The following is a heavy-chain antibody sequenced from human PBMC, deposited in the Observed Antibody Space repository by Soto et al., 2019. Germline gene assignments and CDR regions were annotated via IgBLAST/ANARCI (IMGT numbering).Heavy chain of an antibody. D-gene: IGHD6-13*01. Sequence: GGSLRLSCAASGFTXSSYAMHWVRQAPGKGLEWVAVISYDGSNKYYADSVKGRFTISRDNSKNTLYLQMNSLRAEDTAVYYCARVLIPGIAAVLLGYWGQGTLVTVSS. CDR3: ARVLIPGIAAVLLGY. V-gene: IGHV3-30-3*01. CDR1: GFTXSSYA. CDR2: ISYDGSNK. J-gene: IGHJ4*02.